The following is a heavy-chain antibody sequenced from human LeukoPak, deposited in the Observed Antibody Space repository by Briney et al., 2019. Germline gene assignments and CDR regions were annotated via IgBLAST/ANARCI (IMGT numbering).Heavy chain of an antibody. J-gene: IGHJ5*02. CDR3: AKDGVVAALGDNWFDP. D-gene: IGHD2-15*01. Sequence: GGSLRLSCSASGFTFDDYAMHWVRQAPGKGLEWVSLISWNGGSTYYADSVKGRFTISRDNSKNSLYLQMNSLRAEDTALYYCAKDGVVAALGDNWFDPWGQGTLVTVSS. V-gene: IGHV3-43D*03. CDR2: ISWNGGST. CDR1: GFTFDDYA.